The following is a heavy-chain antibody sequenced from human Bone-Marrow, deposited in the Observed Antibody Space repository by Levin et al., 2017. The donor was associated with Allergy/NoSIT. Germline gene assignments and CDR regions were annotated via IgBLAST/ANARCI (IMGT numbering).Heavy chain of an antibody. CDR2: IWHDGSNK. J-gene: IGHJ6*03. D-gene: IGHD1-1*01. CDR3: SRVHPWDMVEPRPSYYDRDV. V-gene: IGHV3-33*01. CDR1: GFTFSDYG. Sequence: GGSLRLSCAASGFTFSDYGMHWVRQTPGKRLEWVAVIWHDGSNKKYGDSVKGRFTLSRDNSKNTLFLQMNRLRDEDTATYYCSRVHPWDMVEPRPSYYDRDVWGKGTTVIVS.